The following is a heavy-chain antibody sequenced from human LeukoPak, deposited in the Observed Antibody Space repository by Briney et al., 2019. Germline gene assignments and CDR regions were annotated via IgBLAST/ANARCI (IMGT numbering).Heavy chain of an antibody. D-gene: IGHD3-10*01. CDR1: GFPFSSYA. Sequence: GGSLTLPCAASGFPFSSYAMLGLRQAPGKGLAWVSTIVGGGGSTTYYADSVKGRFTISRDNSKNTLFLQMSSLRAEDTALYYCANLNYYGSGTYQIWGQGTLVTVSS. CDR3: ANLNYYGSGTYQI. CDR2: IVGGGGSTT. J-gene: IGHJ4*02. V-gene: IGHV3-23*01.